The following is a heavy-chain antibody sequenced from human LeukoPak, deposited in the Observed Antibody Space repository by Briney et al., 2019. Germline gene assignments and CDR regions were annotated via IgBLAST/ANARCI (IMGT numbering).Heavy chain of an antibody. J-gene: IGHJ3*02. CDR2: ISRNGGST. CDR1: GFTFNSYP. V-gene: IGHV3-64D*06. Sequence: PGGSLRLSCSASGFTFNSYPVHWVRQAPGEGLEYVSGISRNGGSTYYADSVKGRFTISRDNSKNTLYLQMSSLRAEDTAVYYCVKESGFMVAPNSAFDIWGQGTMVTVSS. CDR3: VKESGFMVAPNSAFDI. D-gene: IGHD4/OR15-4a*01.